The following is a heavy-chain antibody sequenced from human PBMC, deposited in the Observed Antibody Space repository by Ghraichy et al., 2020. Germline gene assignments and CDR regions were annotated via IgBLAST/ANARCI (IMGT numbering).Heavy chain of an antibody. V-gene: IGHV3-23*01. CDR2: ISGSGGST. D-gene: IGHD3-10*01. Sequence: GGSLRLSCAASGFTFSSYAMSWVCKAQGKGLEWDSAISGSGGSTYYADSVKGRFTISRDNSKNTLYPQMNSLRAEDTAVYYCAKDQFTMVRGVLYSWGQGTLVTVSS. CDR3: AKDQFTMVRGVLYS. CDR1: GFTFSSYA. J-gene: IGHJ4*02.